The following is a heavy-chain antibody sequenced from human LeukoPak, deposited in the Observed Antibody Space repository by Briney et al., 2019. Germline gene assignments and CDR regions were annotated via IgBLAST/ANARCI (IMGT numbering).Heavy chain of an antibody. CDR1: GFTFSSNA. CDR3: ARDFNWGFDY. V-gene: IGHV3-30*04. Sequence: GGSLRLSCAASGFTFSSNAMHWVRQAPGKGLEWVAYIRQEGRDTYYADSVKGRFSISRDDSKYTVNLEMNSLRTEDMALYYCARDFNWGFDYWGQGTLVSVSS. CDR2: IRQEGRDT. D-gene: IGHD7-27*01. J-gene: IGHJ4*02.